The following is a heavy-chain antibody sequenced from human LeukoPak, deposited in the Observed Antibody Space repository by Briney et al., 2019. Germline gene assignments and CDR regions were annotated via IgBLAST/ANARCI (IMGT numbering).Heavy chain of an antibody. J-gene: IGHJ6*02. D-gene: IGHD2-2*01. CDR1: GFTFSSYS. V-gene: IGHV3-21*01. Sequence: PGGSLRLSCAASGFTFSSYSMNWVRQAPGKGLEWVSSISSSSSYIYYADSVKGRFTISRDNAKNSLYLQMNSLRAEDTAVYYCARGYQLLEGYYYYGMDVWGQGTTVTVSS. CDR2: ISSSSSYI. CDR3: ARGYQLLEGYYYYGMDV.